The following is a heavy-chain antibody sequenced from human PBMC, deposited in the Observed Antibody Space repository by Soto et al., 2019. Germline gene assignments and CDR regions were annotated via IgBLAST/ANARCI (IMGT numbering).Heavy chain of an antibody. CDR2: ISSTTNYI. CDR3: ARESEDLTSNFDY. V-gene: IGHV3-21*01. Sequence: GGSLRLSCSASGFTFSRYSMNWVRQAPGKGLEWVSSISSTTNYIYYADSMKGRFTVSRDNAKNSVYLDMNSLSAEDTAVYYCARESEDLTSNFDYWGQGTLVTVSS. CDR1: GFTFSRYS. J-gene: IGHJ4*02.